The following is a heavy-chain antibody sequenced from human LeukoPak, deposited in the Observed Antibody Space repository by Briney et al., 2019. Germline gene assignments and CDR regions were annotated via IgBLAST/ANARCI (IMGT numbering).Heavy chain of an antibody. CDR1: HDSFSSHY. J-gene: IGHJ3*02. CDR2: ISYIGSA. V-gene: IGHV4-59*11. Sequence: PSETLSLTCAVSHDSFSSHYWTWIRQPPRKGLEWIGYISYIGSANYNPSPTSRVTISIDTSKNQFSLNLSYVPAADTEVYYCARDLVTVTKGLAIWGQGPMVRVSS. D-gene: IGHD4-17*01. CDR3: ARDLVTVTKGLAI.